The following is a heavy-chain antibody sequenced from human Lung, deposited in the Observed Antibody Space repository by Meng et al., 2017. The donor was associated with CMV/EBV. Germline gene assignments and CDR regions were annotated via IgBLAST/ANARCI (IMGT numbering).Heavy chain of an antibody. V-gene: IGHV4-59*01. D-gene: IGHD3-10*01. CDR2: VHHSGST. CDR1: GASITTYW. CDR3: VRDSYSYGSAIYNRLDP. Sequence: GPLRLSCTVSGASITTYWWSWIRQPPGKGLEWIGFVHHSGSTNYNPSLRSRVSMSVEPSKNQFSLTLSSVTAADTAVYYCVRDSYSYGSAIYNRLDPWGQGTRVTVSS. J-gene: IGHJ5*02.